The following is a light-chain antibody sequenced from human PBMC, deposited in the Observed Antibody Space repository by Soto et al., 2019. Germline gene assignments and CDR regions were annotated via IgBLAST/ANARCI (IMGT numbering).Light chain of an antibody. Sequence: DILLTQSPSTLSFSPGERATLSCRASQSVSSYLLWYQQKPGQAPRLLIYDASNRDTGIPARFSGSGSETDFTLTISSLEPEDFAVYYCQHRMNWPLTFGQGTRLEI. J-gene: IGKJ5*01. CDR2: DAS. CDR3: QHRMNWPLT. CDR1: QSVSSY. V-gene: IGKV3-11*01.